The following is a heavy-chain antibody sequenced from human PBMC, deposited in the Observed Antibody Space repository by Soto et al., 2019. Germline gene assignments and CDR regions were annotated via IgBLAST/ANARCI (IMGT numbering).Heavy chain of an antibody. Sequence: GGSLRLSCAASGFTFSSYDMHWVRQATGKGLEWVSAIGTAGDTYYPGSVKGRFTISRENAKNSLYLQMNSLRAEDTAVYYCARGPSYYYDSSGYYYPDYWGQGTLVTVSS. V-gene: IGHV3-13*01. CDR1: GFTFSSYD. D-gene: IGHD3-22*01. CDR3: ARGPSYYYDSSGYYYPDY. CDR2: IGTAGDT. J-gene: IGHJ4*02.